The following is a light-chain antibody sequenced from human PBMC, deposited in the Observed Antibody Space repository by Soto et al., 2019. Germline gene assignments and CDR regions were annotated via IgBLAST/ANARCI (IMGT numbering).Light chain of an antibody. V-gene: IGKV1-33*01. CDR3: QQYDHLSLT. J-gene: IGKJ4*01. CDR1: QDITNS. CDR2: DAS. Sequence: DIQMTQSPSSLSASVGDRVTITCRASQDITNSLNWYQQKPWKAPNLLIFDASNLDAGVPSRFSGSGSGTYFTFTIHSLQPEDVATYYCQQYDHLSLTFGGGTKVDIK.